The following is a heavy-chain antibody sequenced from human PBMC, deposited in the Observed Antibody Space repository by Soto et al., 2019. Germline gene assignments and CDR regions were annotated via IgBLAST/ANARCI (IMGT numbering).Heavy chain of an antibody. CDR2: IYYSGST. Sequence: SETLSLTCTVSGGSISSYYWSWIRQPPGKGLEWIGYIYYSGSTNYNPSLKSRVTISIDTSKNQFSLKLSSVTAADTAVYYCARQVYYVSGNYYNEYYFDYWGRGTLVTVSS. CDR3: ARQVYYVSGNYYNEYYFDY. V-gene: IGHV4-59*08. J-gene: IGHJ4*02. CDR1: GGSISSYY. D-gene: IGHD3-10*01.